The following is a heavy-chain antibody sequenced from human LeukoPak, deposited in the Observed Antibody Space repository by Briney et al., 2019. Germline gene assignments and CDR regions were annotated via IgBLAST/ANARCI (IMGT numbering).Heavy chain of an antibody. CDR2: IYPGDSDT. CDR1: GYSFTSYW. CDR3: ARQTDVGYYYDSSCSIDY. Sequence: GESLKISCKGSGYSFTSYWIGWVRQMPGKGLEWMGIIYPGDSDTRYSPSFQGQVTISADKSISTAYLQWSSLKASDTAMYYCARQTDVGYYYDSSCSIDYWGQGTLVTVSS. J-gene: IGHJ4*02. D-gene: IGHD3-22*01. V-gene: IGHV5-51*01.